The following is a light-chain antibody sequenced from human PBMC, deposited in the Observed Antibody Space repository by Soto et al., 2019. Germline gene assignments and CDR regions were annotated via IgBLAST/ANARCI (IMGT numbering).Light chain of an antibody. CDR2: YTS. Sequence: EIVLTQSPATLSSSPGETATLSCRASQYVGTRLAWYQHKPGQAPRLLIYYTSNRATGIPARFSGSGSGTDFTLTINSLAPEDFAIYYCQFYGSSLITFGQGTRLDIK. CDR3: QFYGSSLIT. V-gene: IGKV3-11*01. CDR1: QYVGTR. J-gene: IGKJ5*01.